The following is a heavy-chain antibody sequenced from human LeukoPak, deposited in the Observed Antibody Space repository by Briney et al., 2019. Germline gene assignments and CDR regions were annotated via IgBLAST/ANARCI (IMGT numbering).Heavy chain of an antibody. D-gene: IGHD6-19*01. CDR2: ISHSGST. J-gene: IGHJ4*02. V-gene: IGHV4-34*08. CDR1: GFTFSGSA. CDR3: ANWAVAGTLDY. Sequence: GSLRLSCAASGFTFSGSAMHWVRQPPGKGLEWIGEISHSGSTNYNPSLKSRVTISVDTSKNQFSLKLSSVTAADTAVYYCANWAVAGTLDYWGQGTLVTVSS.